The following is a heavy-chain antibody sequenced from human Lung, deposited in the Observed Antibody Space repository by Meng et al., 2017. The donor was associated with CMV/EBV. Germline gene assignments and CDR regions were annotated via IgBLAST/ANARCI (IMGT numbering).Heavy chain of an antibody. V-gene: IGHV3-30*02. D-gene: IGHD6-19*01. CDR2: IRYDGSNK. J-gene: IGHJ4*02. CDR3: AKDGWGKATSRIDY. CDR1: GFIFSGYG. Sequence: GESLKISCAASGFIFSGYGMHWVRQAPGKGLEWVAFIRYDGSNKYYADSVKGRFTISRDNSKNTLYLQMNSLRAEDTAVYYCAKDGWGKATSRIDYWGQGXLVTVSS.